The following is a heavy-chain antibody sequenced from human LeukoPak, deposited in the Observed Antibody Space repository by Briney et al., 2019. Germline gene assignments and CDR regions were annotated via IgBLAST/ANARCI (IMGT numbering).Heavy chain of an antibody. J-gene: IGHJ3*02. CDR1: GGTFSRFT. CDR3: ARYSYQLLDNHDAFDI. Sequence: ASVKVSCKASGGTFSRFTISWVRQAPGQGLEWMGWISAYNGNTNYAQKLQGRVTMTTDTSTSTAYMELRSLRSDDTAVYYCARYSYQLLDNHDAFDIWGQGTMVTVSS. D-gene: IGHD2-2*01. V-gene: IGHV1-18*01. CDR2: ISAYNGNT.